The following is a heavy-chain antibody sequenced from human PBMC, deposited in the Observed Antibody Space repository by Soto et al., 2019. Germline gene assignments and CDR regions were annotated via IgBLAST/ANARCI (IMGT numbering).Heavy chain of an antibody. D-gene: IGHD5-18*01. V-gene: IGHV1-24*01. J-gene: IGHJ4*02. CDR3: TTDPFRGYSFGI. CDR2: FDPEDGEV. Sequence: ASVKVSCSVSGHTLSELPIHWVRQAPGKGLEWMGGFDPEDGEVKYARNFKGRMTVTEDTSTETAYLDVSSLRSEDTAVYFCTTDPFRGYSFGIWGQGTRVTVS. CDR1: GHTLSELP.